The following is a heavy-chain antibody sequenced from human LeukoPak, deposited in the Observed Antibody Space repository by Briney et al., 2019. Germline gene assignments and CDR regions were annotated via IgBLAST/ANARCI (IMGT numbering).Heavy chain of an antibody. CDR3: TREARAGNWFDP. J-gene: IGHJ5*02. V-gene: IGHV1-2*02. Sequence: ASVKLSCKASGYTFTDYYIHWVRQAPGQGLEWMGWINPDSGGTNYAQKFQGRATMTRDTSISTVYMELSRLRSDDTAVFYCTREARAGNWFDPWGQGTLVTVSS. CDR1: GYTFTDYY. CDR2: INPDSGGT. D-gene: IGHD5-12*01.